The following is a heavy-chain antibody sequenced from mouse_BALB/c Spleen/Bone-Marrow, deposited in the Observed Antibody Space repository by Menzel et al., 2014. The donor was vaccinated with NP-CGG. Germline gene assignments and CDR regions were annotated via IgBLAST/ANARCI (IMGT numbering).Heavy chain of an antibody. J-gene: IGHJ4*01. CDR2: VSPGNSDT. V-gene: IGHV1-5*01. CDR3: TRDSYYRYDETIDY. CDR1: GYTFTTYW. D-gene: IGHD2-14*01. Sequence: VQLQQSGTVLARPGASVKMSCKASGYTFTTYWMHWVKQRPGQGLEWIGAVSPGNSDTTYNQKFKGKAKLTAVTSTSTAYMELSILTNEDSAVYFCTRDSYYRYDETIDYWGQGTSVTVSS.